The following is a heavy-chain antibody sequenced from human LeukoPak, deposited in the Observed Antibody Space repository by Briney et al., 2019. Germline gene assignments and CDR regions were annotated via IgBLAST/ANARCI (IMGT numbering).Heavy chain of an antibody. Sequence: ASVKVSCKASGYTFTSYGISWVRQAPGQGLEWMGWINAYNGNTNYAQKLQGRVTMTTDTSTSTAYMELRSLRSDDTAVYYCAREHCSGGSCYPGGDYWGQGTLVTVSS. J-gene: IGHJ4*02. CDR3: AREHCSGGSCYPGGDY. CDR1: GYTFTSYG. V-gene: IGHV1-18*01. D-gene: IGHD2-15*01. CDR2: INAYNGNT.